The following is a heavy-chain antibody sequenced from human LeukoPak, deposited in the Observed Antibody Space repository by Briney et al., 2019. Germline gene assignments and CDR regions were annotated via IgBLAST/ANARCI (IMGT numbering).Heavy chain of an antibody. CDR2: INTNTGNP. D-gene: IGHD1-26*01. CDR1: GYIFSIYA. V-gene: IGHV7-4-1*02. CDR3: ARDYTVALGATTYFQH. Sequence: ASVKVSCKASGYIFSIYAMIWVRQAPGQGLELMGWINTNTGNPTYAQGFTGRFVFSLDTSVSTAYLQISRLKAEDTAVYYCARDYTVALGATTYFQHWGQGTLVTVSS. J-gene: IGHJ1*01.